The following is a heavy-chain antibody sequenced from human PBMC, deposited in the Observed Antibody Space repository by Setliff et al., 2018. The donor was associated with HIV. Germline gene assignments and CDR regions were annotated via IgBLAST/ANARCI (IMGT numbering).Heavy chain of an antibody. CDR1: GGSFSGYY. CDR2: INHRGST. Sequence: LSLTCAVYGGSFSGYYWNWIRQPPGKGLEWIGEINHRGSTNYSPSLNSRVTISVDTSKNQFSRKLSSVTAADTAVYYCARTNYLWFGELYWFDPWGQGTLVTVSS. D-gene: IGHD3-10*01. CDR3: ARTNYLWFGELYWFDP. J-gene: IGHJ5*02. V-gene: IGHV4-34*01.